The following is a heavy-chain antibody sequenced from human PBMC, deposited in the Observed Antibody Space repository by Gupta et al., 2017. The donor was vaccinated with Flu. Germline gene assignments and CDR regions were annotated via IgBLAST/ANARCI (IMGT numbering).Heavy chain of an antibody. J-gene: IGHJ6*02. D-gene: IGHD6-19*01. CDR1: GGSIKSTSYS. V-gene: IGHV4-39*01. Sequence: QLQLQESGSGLVKPSESLSLTCSVYGGSIKSTSYSWVWIRKPPGKGREWIGNRNYSGTTDYKPSLKSRVTISVDTSKNQFSLRLTSVTAADTAVYYCARQTSIAVSTDYYYILDVCGQGTTVTVSS. CDR3: ARQTSIAVSTDYYYILDV. CDR2: RNYSGTT.